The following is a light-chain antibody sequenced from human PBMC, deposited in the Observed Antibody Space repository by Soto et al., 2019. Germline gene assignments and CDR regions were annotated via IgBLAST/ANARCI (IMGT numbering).Light chain of an antibody. Sequence: DIQMTQSPSSLSASVGDRVTITCRASQSISTYLNWYQQKAGLAPKLLIYGVSNRFPGVPDRFSGSGSGTDFTLKISRVEAEDVGLYYCMQGIQLPNTFGQGTRLEIK. CDR1: QSISTY. V-gene: IGKV1-39*01. CDR3: MQGIQLPNT. CDR2: GVS. J-gene: IGKJ5*01.